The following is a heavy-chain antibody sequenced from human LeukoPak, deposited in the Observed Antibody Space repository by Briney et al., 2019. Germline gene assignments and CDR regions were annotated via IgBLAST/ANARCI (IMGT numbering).Heavy chain of an antibody. D-gene: IGHD2-8*01. CDR3: ARDARGVCFDY. CDR1: GFIFSSYE. CDR2: ISSRGSTI. J-gene: IGHJ4*02. Sequence: GGSLRLSCAASGFIFSSYEMNWVRQAPGKGLEWVSYISSRGSTIYYADFVKGRFTISRDNAENSLFLQMNSLRAEDTAVYYCARDARGVCFDYWGQGTLVTVSS. V-gene: IGHV3-48*03.